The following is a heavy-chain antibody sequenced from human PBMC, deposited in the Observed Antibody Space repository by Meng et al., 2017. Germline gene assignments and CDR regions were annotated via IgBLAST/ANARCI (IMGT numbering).Heavy chain of an antibody. D-gene: IGHD6-19*01. CDR2: ISYDGSNK. CDR1: GFTFSSYA. J-gene: IGHJ4*02. V-gene: IGHV3-30*04. CDR3: ARDAAVLSGVQRLVQGGFTDY. Sequence: GESLKISCAASGFTFSSYAMHWVRQAPGKGLEWVAVISYDGSNKYYADSVKGRFTISRDNSKNTLYLQMNSMRAEDTAVYYCARDAAVLSGVQRLVQGGFTDYWGQGTLVTVSS.